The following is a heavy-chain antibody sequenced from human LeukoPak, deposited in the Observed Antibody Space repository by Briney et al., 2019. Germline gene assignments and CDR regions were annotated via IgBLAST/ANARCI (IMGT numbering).Heavy chain of an antibody. CDR1: GFTFSDYD. D-gene: IGHD1-1*01. CDR2: IGTAGDT. J-gene: IGHJ4*02. V-gene: IGHV3-13*01. CDR3: ARVAKERVGGVYYFDY. Sequence: GGSLRLSCAAAGFTFSDYDMHWVRQATGKGLEWVSAIGTAGDTYYTGSVKGRFTISRENAKNSLYLQMNSLRAGDTAVYYCARVAKERVGGVYYFDYWGQGTLVTVSS.